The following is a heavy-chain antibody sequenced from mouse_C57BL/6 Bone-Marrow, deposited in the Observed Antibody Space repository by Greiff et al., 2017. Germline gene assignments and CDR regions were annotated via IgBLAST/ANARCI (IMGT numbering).Heavy chain of an antibody. J-gene: IGHJ4*01. CDR1: GYSFTGYF. Sequence: VQLQQSGPELVKPGDSVKISCKASGYSFTGYFMNWVMQSHGKSLEWIGRINPYNGDTFYNQKFKGKATLTVDKSSSTAHMELRSLTSEDSAVYYCARGVTTVEEYAMDYWGQGTSVTVPS. V-gene: IGHV1-20*01. CDR3: ARGVTTVEEYAMDY. D-gene: IGHD1-1*01. CDR2: INPYNGDT.